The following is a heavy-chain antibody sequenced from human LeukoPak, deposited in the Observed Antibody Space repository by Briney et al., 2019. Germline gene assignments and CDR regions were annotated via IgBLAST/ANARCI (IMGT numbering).Heavy chain of an antibody. Sequence: ASVKVSCKASGGTFISYAISWVRQAPGQGLEWMGGIVPIFGTANYAQKFQGRVTITTDESTSTAYMELSSLRSEDTAVYYCASGMATMHEEGARDYWGQGTLVTVSS. J-gene: IGHJ4*02. CDR2: IVPIFGTA. V-gene: IGHV1-69*05. CDR1: GGTFISYA. CDR3: ASGMATMHEEGARDY. D-gene: IGHD5-24*01.